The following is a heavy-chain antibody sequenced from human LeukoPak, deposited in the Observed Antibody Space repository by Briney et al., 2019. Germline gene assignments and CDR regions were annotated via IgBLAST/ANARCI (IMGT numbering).Heavy chain of an antibody. V-gene: IGHV3-7*01. D-gene: IGHD1-14*01. CDR2: INQDGSEE. J-gene: IGHJ5*02. CDR1: GFTLSSFW. Sequence: GGSLRLSCAASGFTLSSFWMAWVRQAPGKGLEWVANINQDGSEERYVDAVKGRFTISRDNAKNSVHLQMNSLRVEDTAVYCCARDPGRRFDPWGQGTLVTVSS. CDR3: ARDPGRRFDP.